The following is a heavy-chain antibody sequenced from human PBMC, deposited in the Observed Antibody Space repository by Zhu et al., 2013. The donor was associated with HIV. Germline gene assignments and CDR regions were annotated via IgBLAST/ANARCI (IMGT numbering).Heavy chain of an antibody. V-gene: IGHV1-69*06. CDR2: IIPIFGTA. CDR1: GGTFSSYA. CDR3: ASLYCSSTSCYSLYFDY. J-gene: IGHJ4*02. D-gene: IGHD2-2*01. Sequence: QVQLVQSGAEVKKPGSSVKVSCKASGGTFSSYAISWVRQAPGQGLEWMGGIIPIFGTANYAQKFQGRVTITADKSTSTAYMELSSLRSEDTAVYYCASLYCSSTSCYSLYFDYWGQGTLVTVSS.